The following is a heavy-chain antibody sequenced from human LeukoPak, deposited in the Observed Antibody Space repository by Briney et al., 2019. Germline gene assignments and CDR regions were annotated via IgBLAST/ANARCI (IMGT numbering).Heavy chain of an antibody. CDR3: ARDREVDNYFDY. J-gene: IGHJ4*02. V-gene: IGHV1-69*04. CDR2: IIPILGIA. D-gene: IGHD1-26*01. Sequence: SVKVSCKASGGTFSSYAISWVRQAPGQGLEWMGRIIPILGIANYAQKFQGGVTITADKSTSTAYMELSRLRSEDTAVYYCARDREVDNYFDYWGQGTLVTVSS. CDR1: GGTFSSYA.